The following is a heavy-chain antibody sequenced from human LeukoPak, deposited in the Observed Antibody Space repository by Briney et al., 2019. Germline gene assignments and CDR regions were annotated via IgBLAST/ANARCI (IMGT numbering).Heavy chain of an antibody. V-gene: IGHV3-23*01. Sequence: GGSLRLSCAASGFTFSNYGMSWVRQAPGKGLEWVSAISGSGYSTYYADSVKGRFTISRDNSKNTLYLQMNSLRAEDTAVYYCAKYYGDDPDYYYYMDVWSKGTTVTISS. CDR3: AKYYGDDPDYYYYMDV. CDR2: ISGSGYST. J-gene: IGHJ6*03. D-gene: IGHD4-17*01. CDR1: GFTFSNYG.